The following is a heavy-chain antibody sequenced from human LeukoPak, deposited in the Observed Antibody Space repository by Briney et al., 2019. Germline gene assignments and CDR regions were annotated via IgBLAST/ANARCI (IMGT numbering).Heavy chain of an antibody. D-gene: IGHD1-26*01. CDR2: FDLEHGET. CDR3: ATDLGGIYDY. J-gene: IGHJ4*02. Sequence: ASVKVYCKVSGYTLTALSIHWVRQAPGKGLEWMGGFDLEHGETIYAQNFQGRVTMTEDTSTDPAYMELSSLRSEDTAVYYCATDLGGIYDYWGQGTLVTVSS. CDR1: GYTLTALS. V-gene: IGHV1-24*01.